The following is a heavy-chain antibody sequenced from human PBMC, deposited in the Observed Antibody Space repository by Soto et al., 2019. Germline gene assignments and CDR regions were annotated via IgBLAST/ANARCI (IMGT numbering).Heavy chain of an antibody. J-gene: IGHJ6*02. CDR2: IYPDDSDT. CDR3: ARQSLLKSIPIYGYFYYAMDV. V-gene: IGHV5-51*01. Sequence: GESLKISCKGSGYIFSNYWIGWVRQLPGKGLEWMGIIYPDDSDTRYSPSFQGQVTISADESITTAYLQWSSLKASDTAMYYCARQSLLKSIPIYGYFYYAMDVWGQGTSVTVSS. CDR1: GYIFSNYW. D-gene: IGHD3-3*01.